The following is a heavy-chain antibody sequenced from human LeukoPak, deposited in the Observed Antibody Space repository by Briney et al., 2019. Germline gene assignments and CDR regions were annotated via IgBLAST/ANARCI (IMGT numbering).Heavy chain of an antibody. CDR2: VIHTGTT. D-gene: IGHD3-22*01. CDR1: GESLNAYY. Sequence: SETLSLTCAVHGESLNAYYWTWIRQSPGKGLEWIGQVIHTGTTDYNPSLKSRVTMSVDTSKNQFSLKLSSVTAADTAVYYCARNYYDSSGYMNDAFDIWGQGTMVTVSS. V-gene: IGHV4-34*12. CDR3: ARNYYDSSGYMNDAFDI. J-gene: IGHJ3*02.